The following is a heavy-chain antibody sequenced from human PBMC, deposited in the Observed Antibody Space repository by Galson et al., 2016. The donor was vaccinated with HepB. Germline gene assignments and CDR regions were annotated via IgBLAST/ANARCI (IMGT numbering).Heavy chain of an antibody. CDR3: ARDRGLLHYYYGMDV. V-gene: IGHV3-33*08. CDR2: ISYDGNNR. J-gene: IGHJ6*02. Sequence: SLRLSCATSEFTFNNYGINWVRQAPGKGLEWVAVISYDGNNRHYADAVKGRFTISRDSSTNTVYLQMNSLRADDTAVYFCARDRGLLHYYYGMDVWGQGTTVTVSS. CDR1: EFTFNNYG. D-gene: IGHD4-17*01.